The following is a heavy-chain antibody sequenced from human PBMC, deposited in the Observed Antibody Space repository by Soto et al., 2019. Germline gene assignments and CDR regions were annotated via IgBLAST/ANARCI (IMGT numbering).Heavy chain of an antibody. Sequence: QVQLQESGPGLVKPSQTLSLICSVSGGSVSSGDYYWSWVRQPPGKGLEWIGYSYSSGSTYYNPSLPRLATTSEDTSKNQASLNLRSVTGADTVVYYCSARAISLFRTVHLDTHALDVGGRGTSVTSSS. D-gene: IGHD3-3*01. CDR1: GGSVSSGDYY. J-gene: IGHJ6*02. CDR2: SYSSGST. CDR3: SARAISLFRTVHLDTHALDV. V-gene: IGHV4-30-4*01.